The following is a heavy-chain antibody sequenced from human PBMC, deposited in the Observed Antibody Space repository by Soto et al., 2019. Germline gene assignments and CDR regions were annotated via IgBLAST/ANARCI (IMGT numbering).Heavy chain of an antibody. CDR2: IKSKTGGGTT. CDR3: TTDQGYDSSGYYAYYYGMDV. Sequence: PGGSLRLSCAASGVTFCNAWMNWVRKAPGKGLEWVGRIKSKTGGGTTDYAAPVKGRFTISRDDSKNTLYLQMNSLKTEDTAVYYCTTDQGYDSSGYYAYYYGMDVWGQGTTVTVSS. CDR1: GVTFCNAW. V-gene: IGHV3-15*07. D-gene: IGHD3-22*01. J-gene: IGHJ6*02.